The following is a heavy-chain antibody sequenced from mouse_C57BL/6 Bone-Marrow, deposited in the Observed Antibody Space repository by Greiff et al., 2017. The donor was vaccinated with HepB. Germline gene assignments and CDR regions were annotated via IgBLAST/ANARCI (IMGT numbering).Heavy chain of an antibody. CDR3: ARSPLSNWDWYFDV. CDR2: IYPGSGNT. Sequence: QVHVKQSGAELVRPGASVKLSCKASGYTFTDYYINWVKQRPGQGLEWIARIYPGSGNTYYNEKFKGKATLTAEKSSSTAYMQLSSLTSEDSAVYFCARSPLSNWDWYFDVWGTGTTVTVSS. V-gene: IGHV1-76*01. J-gene: IGHJ1*03. CDR1: GYTFTDYY. D-gene: IGHD4-1*01.